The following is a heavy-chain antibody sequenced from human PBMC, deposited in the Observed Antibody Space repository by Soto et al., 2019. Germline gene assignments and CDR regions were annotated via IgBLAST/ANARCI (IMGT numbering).Heavy chain of an antibody. D-gene: IGHD5-12*01. CDR2: IYPGDSET. V-gene: IGHV5-51*01. CDR1: GYSFTTYW. CDR3: AKAREGGYGGYDAPLDY. Sequence: VQLVQSGAEVKKPGESLRMSCKGSGYSFTTYWIAWVRQMPGKGPEWMGIIYPGDSETRYNPSFKGQVTISADKSVSTAYLQWSSVKASDTGIYYCAKAREGGYGGYDAPLDYWGQGTLVTVSS. J-gene: IGHJ4*02.